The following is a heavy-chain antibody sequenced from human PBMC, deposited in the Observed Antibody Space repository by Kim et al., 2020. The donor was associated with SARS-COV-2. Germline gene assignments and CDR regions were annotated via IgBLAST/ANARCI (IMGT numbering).Heavy chain of an antibody. D-gene: IGHD2-15*01. J-gene: IGHJ3*02. CDR2: ISWNSGSI. V-gene: IGHV3-9*01. CDR1: GFTFDDYA. Sequence: GGSLRLSCAASGFTFDDYAMHWVRQAPGKGLEWVSGISWNSGSIGYADSVKGRFTISRDNAKNSLYLQMNSLRAEDTALYYCAKDIEASGGSYHDAFDIWGQGTMVTVSS. CDR3: AKDIEASGGSYHDAFDI.